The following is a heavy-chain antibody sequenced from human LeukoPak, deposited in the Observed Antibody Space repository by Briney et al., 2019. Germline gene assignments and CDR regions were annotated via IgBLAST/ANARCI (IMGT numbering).Heavy chain of an antibody. V-gene: IGHV1-8*01. Sequence: ASVKVSCKASGYTFTSYDINWVRQATGQGLEWMGWMNPNSGNTGYAQKFQGRVTMTRNTSISTAYMGLSSLRSEDTAVYYCARGRSDFGESSPGWGQGTLVTVSS. CDR2: MNPNSGNT. D-gene: IGHD3-16*02. CDR1: GYTFTSYD. CDR3: ARGRSDFGESSPG. J-gene: IGHJ4*02.